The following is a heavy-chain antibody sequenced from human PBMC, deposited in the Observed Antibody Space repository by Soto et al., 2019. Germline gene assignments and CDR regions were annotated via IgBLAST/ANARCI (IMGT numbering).Heavy chain of an antibody. V-gene: IGHV4-31*03. CDR2: IYHSGST. Sequence: QVQLQESGPGLVKPSQTLSLTCTVSGGSISSGGYYWSWIRQHPGKGLEWIGYIYHSGSTYYNPSLKSRITISVDTSKNPVSLELSSVTAADKAVYYCARAETYKYESSAYYVGYWGQGTLVTVSS. CDR1: GGSISSGGYY. CDR3: ARAETYKYESSAYYVGY. J-gene: IGHJ4*02. D-gene: IGHD3-22*01.